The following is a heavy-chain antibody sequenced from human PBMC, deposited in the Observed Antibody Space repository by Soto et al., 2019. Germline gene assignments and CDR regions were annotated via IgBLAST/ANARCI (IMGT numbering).Heavy chain of an antibody. CDR1: SYTFTSYG. V-gene: IGHV1-18*01. J-gene: IGHJ4*02. CDR3: ARALYSTYDSKLIILFDY. CDR2: ISAYNGNT. Sequence: GASVKVSCKASSYTFTSYGISWVRQAPGQGLEWMGWISAYNGNTNYAQKLHGRVTMTTDTSTSTAYMELRGLRSDDTAVYYCARALYSTYDSKLIILFDYWGQGTLVTVSS. D-gene: IGHD4-4*01.